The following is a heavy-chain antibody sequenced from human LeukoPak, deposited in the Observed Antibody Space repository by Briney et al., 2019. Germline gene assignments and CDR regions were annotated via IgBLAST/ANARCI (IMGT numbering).Heavy chain of an antibody. D-gene: IGHD3-22*01. J-gene: IGHJ1*01. Sequence: GGSLRLSCAASGYTFSNAWMNWVRQAPRKGLEWVGRIRRITDGGTTDYAAPVKGRFTISRDDSKNTLYLQVNGLKTEDTALYYCSTRYYYDITTPLAYWGQGTLVTVSS. CDR2: IRRITDGGTT. V-gene: IGHV3-15*01. CDR1: GYTFSNAW. CDR3: STRYYYDITTPLAY.